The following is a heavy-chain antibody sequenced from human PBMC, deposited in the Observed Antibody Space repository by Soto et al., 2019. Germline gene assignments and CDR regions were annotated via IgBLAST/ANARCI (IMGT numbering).Heavy chain of an antibody. CDR3: ARDRGGRYYGSGSYYNPAEY. D-gene: IGHD3-10*01. CDR2: IIPIFGTA. Sequence: SVKVSCKASGGTFSSYAISWVRQAPGQGLEWMGGIIPIFGTANYAQKFQGRVTITADKSTSTAYMELSSLRSEDTAVYYCARDRGGRYYGSGSYYNPAEYWGQGTLVTVSS. V-gene: IGHV1-69*06. J-gene: IGHJ4*02. CDR1: GGTFSSYA.